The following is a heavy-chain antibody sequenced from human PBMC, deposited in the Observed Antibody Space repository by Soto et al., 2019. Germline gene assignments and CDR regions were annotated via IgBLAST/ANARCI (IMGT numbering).Heavy chain of an antibody. D-gene: IGHD5-12*01. CDR1: GYTFATYA. J-gene: IGHJ5*02. V-gene: IGHV1-3*01. CDR3: ARSLSSGYSGPAWFDP. CDR2: INAGSGDT. Sequence: GASVKVSCKASGYTFATYAIHWVRQAPGQRLEWMGWINAGSGDTGHSQKFQGRITITSDTSASTAYMELSSLRSEDTAVYYCARSLSSGYSGPAWFDPWGKGSLVTVSS.